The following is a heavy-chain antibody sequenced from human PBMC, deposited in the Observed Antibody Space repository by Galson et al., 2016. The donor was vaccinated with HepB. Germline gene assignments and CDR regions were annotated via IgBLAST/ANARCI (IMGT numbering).Heavy chain of an antibody. CDR1: GFTFSSYS. CDR3: ARDHLWAFDY. CDR2: ISSGAI. D-gene: IGHD7-27*01. J-gene: IGHJ4*02. Sequence: LRLSCAASGFTFSSYSMNWVRQAPGKGLEWVSYISSGAIYYSDSVKGRFTISRDNAKNSLYLQMNSLRAEDTAVYYCARDHLWAFDYWGQGTLVTVST. V-gene: IGHV3-48*04.